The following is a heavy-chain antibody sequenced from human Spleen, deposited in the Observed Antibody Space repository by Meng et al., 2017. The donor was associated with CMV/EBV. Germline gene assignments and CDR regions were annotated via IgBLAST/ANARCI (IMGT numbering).Heavy chain of an antibody. D-gene: IGHD3-3*01. CDR3: VRAAYYAFWSDYYRGWFDP. CDR2: IYHSGST. J-gene: IGHJ5*02. Sequence: GSLRLSCTVSGYSISSGYYWGWIRQPPGKGLEWIGSIYHSGSTYYNPSLKSRVTISVDTSKNQFSLKLNSVTNADTAVYYCVRAAYYAFWSDYYRGWFDPWGQGTLVTVSS. V-gene: IGHV4-38-2*02. CDR1: GYSISSGYY.